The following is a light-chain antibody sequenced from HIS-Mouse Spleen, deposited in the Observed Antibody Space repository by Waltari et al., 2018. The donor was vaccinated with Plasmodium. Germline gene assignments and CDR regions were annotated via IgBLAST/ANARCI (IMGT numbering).Light chain of an antibody. CDR3: YSTDSSGNHRV. J-gene: IGLJ3*02. CDR1: ALPKKY. V-gene: IGLV3-10*01. CDR2: EDS. Sequence: SYELTQPPSVSVSPGQTARITCSGDALPKKYAYWYLQKSGQATVLVIYEDSKRPSGIPERFSGSSSGTMATLTISGAQVEDEADYYCYSTDSSGNHRVFGGGTKLTVL.